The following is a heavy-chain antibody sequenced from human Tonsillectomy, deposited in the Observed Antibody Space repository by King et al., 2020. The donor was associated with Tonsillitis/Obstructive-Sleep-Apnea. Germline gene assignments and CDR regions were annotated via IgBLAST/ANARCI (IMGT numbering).Heavy chain of an antibody. V-gene: IGHV3-30*18. J-gene: IGHJ4*02. Sequence: VQLVESGGGVVQPGRSLRLSCAASGFTFSTYGMHWVRQAPGKGLEWVAVISSDGAGKYYGDSVKGRFTISRDNSKNTLYLQMNSLRAEDTAVYYGAKDIHSSGFGTFFHDWGQGTLVTVSS. CDR3: AKDIHSSGFGTFFHD. CDR2: ISSDGAGK. CDR1: GFTFSTYG. D-gene: IGHD6-19*01.